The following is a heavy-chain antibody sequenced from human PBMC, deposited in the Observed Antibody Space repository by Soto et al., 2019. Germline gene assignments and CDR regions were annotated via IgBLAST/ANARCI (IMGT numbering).Heavy chain of an antibody. CDR2: IYHSGST. CDR3: ARGRTDYYYGMDV. Sequence: LSLTCAVSDGSISSGGYSWSWIRQPPGKGLEWIGYIYHSGSTYYNPSLKSRVTISVDRSKNQFSLKLSSVTAADTAVYYCARGRTDYYYGMDVWGQGTTVTVSS. J-gene: IGHJ6*02. V-gene: IGHV4-30-2*01. CDR1: DGSISSGGYS.